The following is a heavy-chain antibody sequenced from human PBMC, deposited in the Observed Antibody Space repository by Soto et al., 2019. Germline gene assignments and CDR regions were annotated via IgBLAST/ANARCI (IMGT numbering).Heavy chain of an antibody. J-gene: IGHJ3*02. D-gene: IGHD1-26*01. Sequence: ETLSLTCTVSGGSISSDYWSWIRQSPGKGLEWLGYIYYRGTTNYNPSLKSRVTISLDTSRNQFSLKLSSVTAADTAVYYCARRIWVEERDVFDIWGQGTVVTVSS. V-gene: IGHV4-59*01. CDR3: ARRIWVEERDVFDI. CDR2: IYYRGTT. CDR1: GGSISSDY.